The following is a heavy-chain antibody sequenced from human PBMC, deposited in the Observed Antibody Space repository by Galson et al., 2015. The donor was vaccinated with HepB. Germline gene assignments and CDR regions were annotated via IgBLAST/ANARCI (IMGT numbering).Heavy chain of an antibody. D-gene: IGHD2-15*01. CDR3: APEDCSGGSCYPFDY. Sequence: SLRLSCAASGFTFSSYWMHWVRQAPGKGLVWVSRINSDGSSTSYADSVKGRFTISRDNAKNTLYLQMNSLRAEDTAVYYCAPEDCSGGSCYPFDYWGQGTLVTVSS. V-gene: IGHV3-74*01. J-gene: IGHJ4*02. CDR1: GFTFSSYW. CDR2: INSDGSST.